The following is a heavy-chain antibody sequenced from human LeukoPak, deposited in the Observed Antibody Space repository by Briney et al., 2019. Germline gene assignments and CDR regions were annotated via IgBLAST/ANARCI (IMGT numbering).Heavy chain of an antibody. D-gene: IGHD1-7*01. J-gene: IGHJ4*02. CDR2: IYTSGST. CDR1: GGSISSYY. Sequence: PSETLSLTCTVSGGSISSYYWSWIRQPAGKGLEWIGRIYTSGSTNYNPSLKSRVTMSVDTSKNQFSLKLSSVTAADTAVYYCARDQLRITGTTLYFDYWGQGTLVTVSS. V-gene: IGHV4-4*07. CDR3: ARDQLRITGTTLYFDY.